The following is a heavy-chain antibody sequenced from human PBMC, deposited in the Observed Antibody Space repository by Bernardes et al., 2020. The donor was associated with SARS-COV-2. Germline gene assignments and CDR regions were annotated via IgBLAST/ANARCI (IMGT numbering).Heavy chain of an antibody. Sequence: ASVKVSCKASGFSLATYGVSWVRQAPGQGLEWMAWLNPYNEDRHYAPRLQGRVTVTRDTSTSTAYMELTGLTSDDTAFYYCARGAAEVLLASDYWGQGTLVTVSS. CDR3: ARGAAEVLLASDY. CDR1: GFSLATYG. V-gene: IGHV1-18*01. J-gene: IGHJ4*02. CDR2: LNPYNEDR. D-gene: IGHD2-8*01.